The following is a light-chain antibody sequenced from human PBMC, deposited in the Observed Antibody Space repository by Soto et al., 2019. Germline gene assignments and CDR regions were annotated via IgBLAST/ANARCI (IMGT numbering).Light chain of an antibody. CDR3: HQFGSSPLDT. V-gene: IGKV3-20*01. J-gene: IGKJ3*01. CDR2: RAS. CDR1: QTISSSF. Sequence: EIVLTQSPGTLSLSPGERATLSCRASQTISSSFLAWYQQKPGQAPRLLIYRASRSAPGIPDRFSGSGSWTYFTLTISRLEPEDFAVYYCHQFGSSPLDTFGPGTKVEIK.